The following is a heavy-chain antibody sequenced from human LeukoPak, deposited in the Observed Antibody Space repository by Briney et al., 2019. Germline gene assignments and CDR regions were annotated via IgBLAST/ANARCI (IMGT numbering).Heavy chain of an antibody. D-gene: IGHD1-26*01. CDR1: GFTFSKYR. V-gene: IGHV3-7*01. CDR3: ARVIVGATLGSCDY. CDR2: IKQDGTET. J-gene: IGHJ4*02. Sequence: GGSLRPSCVASGFTFSKYRMSWVRQAPGKGLEWLANIKQDGTETFYVDSVKGRFTISRDNAKNSLYLQMNSLRAEDTAVYYCARVIVGATLGSCDYWGQGTLVTVSS.